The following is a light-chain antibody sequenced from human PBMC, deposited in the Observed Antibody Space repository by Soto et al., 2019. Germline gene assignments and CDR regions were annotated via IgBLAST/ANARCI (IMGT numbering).Light chain of an antibody. CDR1: SSDVGGYNY. J-gene: IGLJ1*01. CDR2: EVS. CDR3: SSYTSSSTYV. V-gene: IGLV2-14*01. Sequence: ALTQPASVSWSPGQSITIPCTGTSSDVGGYNYVSWYQQHPGKAPKLMIYEVSNRPSGVSNRFSGSKSGNTASLTISGLQAEDEADYYCSSYTSSSTYVFGTGTKVTVL.